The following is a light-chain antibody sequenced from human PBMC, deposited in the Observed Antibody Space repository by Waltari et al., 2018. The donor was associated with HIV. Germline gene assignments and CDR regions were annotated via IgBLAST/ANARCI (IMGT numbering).Light chain of an antibody. J-gene: IGLJ2*01. V-gene: IGLV3-9*01. CDR2: DDT. CDR1: NIATKR. CDR3: QVWDTGVV. Sequence: SYDLTQPPSLSVALGQPARITCGGKNIATKRVHWYQQRPGQVPVLVIYDDTHRPLAIPERFSGSNSGNTATLTISGAQAGDEADYYCQVWDTGVVFGGGTKLTVL.